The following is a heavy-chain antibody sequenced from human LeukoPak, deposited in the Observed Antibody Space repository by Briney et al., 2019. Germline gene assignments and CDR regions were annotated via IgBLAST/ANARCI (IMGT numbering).Heavy chain of an antibody. CDR1: RLTFSSHW. CDR2: INQDGSEE. D-gene: IGHD4-23*01. J-gene: IGHJ4*02. CDR3: ARGYGGNSWLDY. Sequence: PGGSLRLSCAASRLTFSSHWISWVRQAPGKGLEWVAKINQDGSEEYYVDSVKGRFTISRDNTKTSLYLQMHSLRAEDTAVYYCARGYGGNSWLDYWGQGTLVTVSS. V-gene: IGHV3-7*01.